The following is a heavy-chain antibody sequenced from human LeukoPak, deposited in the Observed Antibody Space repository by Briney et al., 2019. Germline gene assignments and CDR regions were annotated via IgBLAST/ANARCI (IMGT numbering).Heavy chain of an antibody. V-gene: IGHV4-30-2*01. CDR3: ARIESGWVLGNYFDY. Sequence: SETLSLTCTVSGGSISSGGYYWSWIRQPPGKGLEWIGYIYHSGSTYYNPSLKSRVTISVDTSKNQFSLKLSSVTAADTAVYYCARIESGWVLGNYFDYWGQGTLVTVSS. CDR2: IYHSGST. CDR1: GGSISSGGYY. J-gene: IGHJ4*02. D-gene: IGHD6-19*01.